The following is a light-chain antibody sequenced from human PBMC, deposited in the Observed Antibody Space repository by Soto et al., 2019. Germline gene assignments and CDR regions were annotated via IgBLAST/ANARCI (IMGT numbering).Light chain of an antibody. CDR3: QQYNVWPLT. Sequence: EIVMTQSPATLSVSPGERATFSARAIQSVSSNLAGYQQKPGQTPKLLIYVASTRATGIPARFSGSGSGTEFTLTISSLQSEDFAVYYCQQYNVWPLTFGGGTKVEFK. CDR1: QSVSSN. V-gene: IGKV3-15*01. CDR2: VAS. J-gene: IGKJ4*01.